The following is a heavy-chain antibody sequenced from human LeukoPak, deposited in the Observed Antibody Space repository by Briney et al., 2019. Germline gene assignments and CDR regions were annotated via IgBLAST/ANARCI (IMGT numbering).Heavy chain of an antibody. CDR2: INIDGSGK. CDR3: ARFPGRNYYDSSGFDY. J-gene: IGHJ4*02. Sequence: GGSLRLSCAASGITFNSYWMHWVRQAPGKGLVWVSRINIDGSGKTYADSVKGRFTISRDNAKNTLYLQMNSLRAEDTAVYYCARFPGRNYYDSSGFDYWGQGTLVTVSS. CDR1: GITFNSYW. D-gene: IGHD3-22*01. V-gene: IGHV3-74*01.